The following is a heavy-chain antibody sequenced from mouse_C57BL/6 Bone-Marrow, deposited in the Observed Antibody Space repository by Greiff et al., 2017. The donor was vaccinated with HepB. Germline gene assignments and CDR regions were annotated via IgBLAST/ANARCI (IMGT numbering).Heavy chain of an antibody. CDR2: IWSGGST. J-gene: IGHJ2*01. V-gene: IGHV2-2*01. CDR1: GFSLTSYG. D-gene: IGHD1-1*01. Sequence: QVQLQQSGPGLVQPSQSLSITCTVSGFSLTSYGVHWVRQSPGKGLEWLGVIWSGGSTDYNAAFISRLSISKDNSKSQVFFKMNSLQADDTAIYYCARNHGSSYLNFDYWGQGTTLTVSS. CDR3: ARNHGSSYLNFDY.